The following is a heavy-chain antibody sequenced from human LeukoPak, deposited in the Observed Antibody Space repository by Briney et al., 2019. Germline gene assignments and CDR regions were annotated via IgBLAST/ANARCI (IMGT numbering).Heavy chain of an antibody. D-gene: IGHD3-22*01. CDR2: ISWNSGSI. CDR1: GFTFDDYA. Sequence: GGSLRLSCAASGFTFDDYAMHWVRQAPGKGLEWVSGISWNSGSIGYADSVKGRFTISRDNAKNSLYLQMNSLRAEDTALYFCAKVGGSSSREIVNVYFDYWGQGTLVTVSS. J-gene: IGHJ4*02. V-gene: IGHV3-9*01. CDR3: AKVGGSSSREIVNVYFDY.